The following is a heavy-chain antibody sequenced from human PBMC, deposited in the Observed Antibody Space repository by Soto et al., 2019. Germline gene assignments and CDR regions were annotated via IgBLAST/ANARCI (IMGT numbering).Heavy chain of an antibody. CDR3: ARDGREASGMDV. D-gene: IGHD1-26*01. CDR1: VVSISSHY. V-gene: IGHV4-59*11. J-gene: IGHJ6*01. Sequence: XETLSLTCTVSVVSISSHYWSCVRHAPGKGLEWIGHIYYRGSTSYNPSLRSRSTVSVDTSNNQFSLKLNSVTTADTAVYYCARDGREASGMDVWGQGTKVTVSS. CDR2: IYYRGST.